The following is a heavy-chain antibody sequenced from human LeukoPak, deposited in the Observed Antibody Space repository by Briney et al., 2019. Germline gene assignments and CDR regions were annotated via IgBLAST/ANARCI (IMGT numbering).Heavy chain of an antibody. D-gene: IGHD3-10*01. Sequence: PGGSLRLSCAASGFTFDVYAMHWVRQARGKGLKWLSCISWNSDNISYADSVKGRFTLSRDNANNSVYLQINCLGTEHTAMFYCPISGGLRSYYQAHFQHWGQGTLVTV. CDR1: GFTFDVYA. J-gene: IGHJ1*01. CDR3: PISGGLRSYYQAHFQH. V-gene: IGHV3-9*01. CDR2: ISWNSDNI.